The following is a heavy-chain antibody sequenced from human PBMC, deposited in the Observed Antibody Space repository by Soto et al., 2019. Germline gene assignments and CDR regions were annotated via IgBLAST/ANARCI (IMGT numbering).Heavy chain of an antibody. Sequence: SETLSLTCTVSGGSISSGDYYWSWIRQPPGKGLEWIGYIYYSGSTYYNPSLKSRVTISVDTSKNQFSLKLSSVNAADTAVYYCARGTRYYDFWSGYSPGTWFDPSGQGNLVTVSS. CDR3: ARGTRYYDFWSGYSPGTWFDP. D-gene: IGHD3-3*01. CDR1: GGSISSGDYY. CDR2: IYYSGST. J-gene: IGHJ5*02. V-gene: IGHV4-30-4*01.